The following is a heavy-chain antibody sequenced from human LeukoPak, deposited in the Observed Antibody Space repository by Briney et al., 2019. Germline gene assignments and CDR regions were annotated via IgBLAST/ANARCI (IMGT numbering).Heavy chain of an antibody. D-gene: IGHD3-10*01. CDR2: INHSGST. J-gene: IGHJ4*02. CDR3: ARQTGSGLFSLP. Sequence: NPSETLSLTCAVYGVSFSGYYWSWIRQPPGKGLEWIGEINHSGSTNYNPSLKSRVTISVDTSKNQFSLKLSSVTAADTAVYYCARQTGSGLFSLPGGQGTLVTVSS. V-gene: IGHV4-34*01. CDR1: GVSFSGYY.